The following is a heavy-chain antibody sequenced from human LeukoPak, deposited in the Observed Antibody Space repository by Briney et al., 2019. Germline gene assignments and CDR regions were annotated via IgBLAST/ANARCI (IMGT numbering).Heavy chain of an antibody. CDR3: AELWFGENH. CDR2: INQDGSDK. Sequence: GGSLRLSCAASGLTFENCWMSWVRQVPGKGLEWVANINQDGSDKYYMDSVKGRFTISRDNAKNSVYLQMNSLRAEETAVYYCAELWFGENHWGQGTLVTVSS. V-gene: IGHV3-7*01. J-gene: IGHJ5*02. CDR1: GLTFENCW. D-gene: IGHD3-10*01.